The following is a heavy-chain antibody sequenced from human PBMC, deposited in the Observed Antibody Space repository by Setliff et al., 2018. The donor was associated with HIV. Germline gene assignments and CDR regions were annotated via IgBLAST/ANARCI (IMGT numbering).Heavy chain of an antibody. V-gene: IGHV3-21*01. J-gene: IGHJ6*03. Sequence: GGSLRLSCAASGFPFSHYAMNWVRQAPGKGLVWVASISAGSTYIHHADSLKGRFSISRDNTKYILYLEMNGLRPEDTAVYYCARAPDGSGWAQAGQYYMDVWGKGTTVTVSS. D-gene: IGHD6-19*01. CDR3: ARAPDGSGWAQAGQYYMDV. CDR1: GFPFSHYA. CDR2: ISAGSTYI.